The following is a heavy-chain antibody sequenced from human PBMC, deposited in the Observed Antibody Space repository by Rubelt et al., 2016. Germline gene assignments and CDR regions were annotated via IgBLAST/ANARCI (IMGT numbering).Heavy chain of an antibody. D-gene: IGHD3-3*01. CDR3: ARDLGVLRFLEIGSASGLDP. V-gene: IGHV3-30*04. CDR1: A. CDR2: ISYDGSNK. J-gene: IGHJ5*02. Sequence: AIHWVRQAPGKGLEWVAVISYDGSNKYYADSVKGRFTISRDNAKNSLYLQMNSLRAEDTAVYYCARDLGVLRFLEIGSASGLDPWGQGTLVTVSS.